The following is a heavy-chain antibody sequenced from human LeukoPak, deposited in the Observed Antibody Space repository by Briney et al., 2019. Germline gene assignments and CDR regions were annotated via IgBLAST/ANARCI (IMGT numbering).Heavy chain of an antibody. Sequence: GGSLRLSCAASGFTFSDYYMSWIRQAPGKGLEWVSYISSSGSTIYYADSVKGRFTISRDNAKNSLYLQMNSLRAEDTAVYYCAKDRLDYGDYVGYFDYWGQGTLVTVSS. J-gene: IGHJ4*02. CDR2: ISSSGSTI. CDR3: AKDRLDYGDYVGYFDY. V-gene: IGHV3-11*01. D-gene: IGHD4-17*01. CDR1: GFTFSDYY.